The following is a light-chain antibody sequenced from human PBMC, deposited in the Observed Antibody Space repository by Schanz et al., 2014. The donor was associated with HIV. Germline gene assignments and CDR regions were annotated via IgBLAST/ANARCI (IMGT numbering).Light chain of an antibody. V-gene: IGLV7-46*01. CDR3: LLNNSGARGI. CDR2: DTS. CDR1: TGAVTSGHY. J-gene: IGLJ2*01. Sequence: QAVVTQEPSVTVSPGGTVTLTCGASTGAVTSGHYPYWFQQKPGQAPRTLIYDTSNKHSWTPARFSGSLLGGKAALTLSGAQPEDEADYYCLLNNSGARGIFGGGTKLTVL.